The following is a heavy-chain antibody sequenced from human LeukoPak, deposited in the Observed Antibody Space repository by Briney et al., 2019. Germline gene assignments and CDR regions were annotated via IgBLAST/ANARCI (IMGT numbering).Heavy chain of an antibody. Sequence: PSETLSLTCTVSGGSISSDAYYWAWVRQPPGKGLEWIGIVYYTGSTYYNPSLKSRLIMFVDMSKNQFSLKLSSVTAADTAVYYCATIETDNSGYHWFDPWGQGTLVTVSS. D-gene: IGHD3-22*01. CDR1: GGSISSDAYY. CDR3: ATIETDNSGYHWFDP. CDR2: VYYTGST. V-gene: IGHV4-39*01. J-gene: IGHJ5*02.